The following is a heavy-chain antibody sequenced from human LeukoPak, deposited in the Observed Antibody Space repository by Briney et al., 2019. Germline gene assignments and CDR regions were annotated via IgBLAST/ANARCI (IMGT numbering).Heavy chain of an antibody. CDR2: INHSGST. Sequence: PSETLSLTCTVSGGSISSYYWSWIRQPPGKGLEWIGEINHSGSTNYNPSLKSRVTISVDTSKNQFSLKLSSVTAADTAVYYCARFTMVRGVIIRPYYGMDVWGQGTTVTVSS. CDR1: GGSISSYY. D-gene: IGHD3-10*01. CDR3: ARFTMVRGVIIRPYYGMDV. J-gene: IGHJ6*02. V-gene: IGHV4-34*01.